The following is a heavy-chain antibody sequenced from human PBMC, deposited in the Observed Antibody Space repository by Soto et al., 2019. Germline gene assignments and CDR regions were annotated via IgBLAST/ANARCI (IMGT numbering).Heavy chain of an antibody. CDR2: IRSKAYGGTT. CDR3: TTRVVTATQFDY. Sequence: GSLRLSCAASGFTFSDYGIDWIRPAPGKGLEWVGFIRSKAYGGTTEYAASVKGRITISRDDSKSSAYLHMNSLKTEDTAVYYCTTRVVTATQFDYWGQGTLVTVSS. V-gene: IGHV3-49*03. J-gene: IGHJ4*02. D-gene: IGHD2-21*02. CDR1: GFTFSDYG.